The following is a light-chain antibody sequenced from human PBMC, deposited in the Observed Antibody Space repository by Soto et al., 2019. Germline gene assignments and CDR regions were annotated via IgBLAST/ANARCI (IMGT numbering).Light chain of an antibody. J-gene: IGKJ1*01. V-gene: IGKV1-5*01. CDR1: QTINSF. CDR2: GAS. Sequence: DIQMTHSPSSLSASVVDRVTITFLASQTINSFLNWYQQKPGRAPKLLIYGASNLQSGVPSRFSGSGSGTGFTLTISSLQPDDFATYYCQNYNSYSEEFGQGTKVDIK. CDR3: QNYNSYSEE.